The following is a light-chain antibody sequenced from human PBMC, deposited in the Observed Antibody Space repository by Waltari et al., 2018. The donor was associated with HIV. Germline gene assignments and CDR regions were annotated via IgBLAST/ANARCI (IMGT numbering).Light chain of an antibody. V-gene: IGKV1-5*03. CDR3: QENDSYSKVT. Sequence: DIQMTQSPSTLSASVGDRVTITCRASQSVKTWLAWYQRNPGRAPDLLIYRAFTLKSGVPSRFSGSGSGTEFTLTISSLQPDDFATYYCQENDSYSKVTFGGGTEVEIK. CDR2: RAF. J-gene: IGKJ4*01. CDR1: QSVKTW.